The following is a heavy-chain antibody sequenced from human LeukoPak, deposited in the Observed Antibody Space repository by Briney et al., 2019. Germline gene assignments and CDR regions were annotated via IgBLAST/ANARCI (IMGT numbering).Heavy chain of an antibody. CDR1: GFTFSSYA. J-gene: IGHJ6*02. V-gene: IGHV3-30-3*01. CDR3: ARDTPKDYYYGMDV. Sequence: GGSLRLSCAASGFTFSSYAMHWVRQAPGKGLEWVAVISYDGSNKYCADSVKGRFTISRDNSKNTLYLQMNSLRAEDTAVYYCARDTPKDYYYGMDVWGQGTTVTVSS. CDR2: ISYDGSNK.